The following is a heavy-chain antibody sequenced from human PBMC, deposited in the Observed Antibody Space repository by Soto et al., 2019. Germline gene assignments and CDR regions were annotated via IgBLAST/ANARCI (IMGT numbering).Heavy chain of an antibody. Sequence: GGSLRLSCTVSGFSFNNYGINWVRQAPGKGLEWVSSISKSDYTYYSDSVKGRFTISRDNAKNSVSLQMNTLRVEDTAVYYCAREDSIIIPAVSDFWGQGTLVTSPQ. CDR1: GFSFNNYG. D-gene: IGHD2-2*01. V-gene: IGHV3-21*01. CDR2: ISKSDYT. CDR3: AREDSIIIPAVSDF. J-gene: IGHJ4*02.